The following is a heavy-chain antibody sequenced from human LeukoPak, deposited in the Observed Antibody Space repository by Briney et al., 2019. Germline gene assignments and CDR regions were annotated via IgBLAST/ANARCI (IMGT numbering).Heavy chain of an antibody. Sequence: GGSLRLSCAASGFTFNGHWLSWVRQAPGKGLEWVANINQGGSDKYYVDSVKRRFTISRDNANNLLYLQMNSLRGEDTAVYYCTRDRSRAEDDWGQGTLVTVSS. CDR2: INQGGSDK. CDR3: TRDRSRAEDD. CDR1: GFTFNGHW. J-gene: IGHJ4*02. D-gene: IGHD1-14*01. V-gene: IGHV3-7*01.